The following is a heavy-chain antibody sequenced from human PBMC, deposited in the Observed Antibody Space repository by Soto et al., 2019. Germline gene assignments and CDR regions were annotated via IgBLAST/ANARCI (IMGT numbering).Heavy chain of an antibody. Sequence: EAQLVQSGGGLVQPGGSLQLSCAASGFTFGGSPVHWVRQASGKGLEWVGRIRSDSASSAIAYAASVRGRFTLSRDDSKNTAYLQVNSLKVEDTALSYCVLEFCRRTGCYSLDLWGPGTLVTFSS. CDR2: IRSDSASSAI. D-gene: IGHD2-2*01. J-gene: IGHJ5*02. V-gene: IGHV3-73*01. CDR3: VLEFCRRTGCYSLDL. CDR1: GFTFGGSP.